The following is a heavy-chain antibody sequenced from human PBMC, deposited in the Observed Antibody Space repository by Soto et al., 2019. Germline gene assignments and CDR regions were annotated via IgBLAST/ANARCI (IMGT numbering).Heavy chain of an antibody. D-gene: IGHD3-22*01. CDR1: GFSLSSTGVG. V-gene: IGHV2-5*01. CDR2: INWNDDK. CDR3: ARSGHNSGFFYYDY. J-gene: IGHJ4*02. Sequence: QITLKESGPTLVKVTQTVTLTCTFSGFSLSSTGVGVGWIRRPPGKALEGLALINWNDDKRYNPSLKSRLTTTKDTSKNQVVLTMTNMDPVDTATYYCARSGHNSGFFYYDYWGQGTLVTVSS.